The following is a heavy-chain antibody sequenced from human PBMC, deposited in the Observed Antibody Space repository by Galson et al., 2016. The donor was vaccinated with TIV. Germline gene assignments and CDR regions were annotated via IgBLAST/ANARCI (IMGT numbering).Heavy chain of an antibody. CDR2: INWNGGAT. V-gene: IGHV3-20*04. D-gene: IGHD2-21*02. Sequence: SLRLSCAASGFTFDDHGMSWVRQGPGKGLEWVSSINWNGGATSYADSVKGRFTISRDNAKNFLYLQMNSLRAEDTAFYYCVREVACGGACYHFDYWGQGNLVTVSS. CDR1: GFTFDDHG. CDR3: VREVACGGACYHFDY. J-gene: IGHJ4*02.